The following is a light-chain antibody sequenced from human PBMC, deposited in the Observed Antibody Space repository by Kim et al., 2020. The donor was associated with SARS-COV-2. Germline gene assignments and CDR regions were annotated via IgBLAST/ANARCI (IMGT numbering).Light chain of an antibody. CDR2: DAS. J-gene: IGKJ4*01. CDR1: QSSGTW. CDR3: QQYNTYPLT. Sequence: GDRVTMTCRASQSSGTWLAWYQQKPGKAPKLLIYDASSLESGVPSRFSGSGSGTEFTLTINTLQPDDFATYYCQQYNTYPLTFGGGTKLEI. V-gene: IGKV1-5*01.